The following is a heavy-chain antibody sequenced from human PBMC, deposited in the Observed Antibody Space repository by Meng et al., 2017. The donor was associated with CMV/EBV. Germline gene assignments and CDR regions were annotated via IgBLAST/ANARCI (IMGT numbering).Heavy chain of an antibody. CDR1: GGSISSYY. J-gene: IGHJ4*02. Sequence: GSLRLSCTVSGGSISSYYWSWIRQPPGKGLEWIGYIYYSGGTNYNPSLKSRVTISVDTSKNQFSLKLSSVTAADTAVYYCARVGVGESFDYWGQGTLVTVSS. CDR2: IYYSGGT. CDR3: ARVGVGESFDY. V-gene: IGHV4-59*01. D-gene: IGHD3-10*01.